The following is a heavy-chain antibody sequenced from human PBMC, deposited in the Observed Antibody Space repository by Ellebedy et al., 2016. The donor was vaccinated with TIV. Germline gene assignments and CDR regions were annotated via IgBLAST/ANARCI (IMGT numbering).Heavy chain of an antibody. CDR2: IYYSGST. CDR3: ASERSQDNAFDI. V-gene: IGHV4-59*04. CDR1: GGSISSHY. J-gene: IGHJ3*02. Sequence: SETLSLXXTVSGGSISSHYWTWIRQPPGQGLEWIGAIYYSGSTYYNPSLKSRVTISADTSKNQFSLKLSSVTAADTAVYYCASERSQDNAFDIWGQGTMVTVSS.